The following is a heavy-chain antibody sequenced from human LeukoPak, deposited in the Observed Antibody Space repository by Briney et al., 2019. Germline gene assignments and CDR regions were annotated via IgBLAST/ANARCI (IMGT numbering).Heavy chain of an antibody. D-gene: IGHD5-18*01. V-gene: IGHV1-2*02. CDR3: ARDDSFQFDS. CDR2: INPNTAVI. J-gene: IGHJ4*02. Sequence: ASVKLSCKASGYTFTAYYMHWVRHPPGQGLEWMGWINPNTAVINYAPKFQGRVTMTRDTSISTAYMELSSVTSEDTAVYYCARDDSFQFDSWGQGTLVTVSS. CDR1: GYTFTAYY.